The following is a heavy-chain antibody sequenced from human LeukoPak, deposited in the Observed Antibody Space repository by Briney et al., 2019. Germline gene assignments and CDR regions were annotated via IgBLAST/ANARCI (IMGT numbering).Heavy chain of an antibody. Sequence: SETLSLTCTVSGGSISGYYWSWIRQPPRKGLEWIGYIYYSGSTKYNPSFNSRVTMSVDTSKNQFSLKLTSVTAADTAVCFCAREGTTGWAFWGQGTQVTVSS. V-gene: IGHV4-59*01. CDR1: GGSISGYY. CDR2: IYYSGST. D-gene: IGHD1-1*01. CDR3: AREGTTGWAF. J-gene: IGHJ4*02.